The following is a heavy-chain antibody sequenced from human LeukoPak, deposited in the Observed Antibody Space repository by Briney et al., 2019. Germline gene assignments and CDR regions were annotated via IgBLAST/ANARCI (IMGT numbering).Heavy chain of an antibody. CDR2: IYYSGST. J-gene: IGHJ4*02. D-gene: IGHD3-22*01. CDR3: ARLEGYYYDSSGLDY. Sequence: PSETLSLTCTVSGGSISSYYWSWIRQPPGKGLEWIGYIYYSGSTNYNPSLKSRVTISVGTSKNQFSLKLSSVTAADTAVYYCARLEGYYYDSSGLDYWGQGTLVTVSS. V-gene: IGHV4-59*08. CDR1: GGSISSYY.